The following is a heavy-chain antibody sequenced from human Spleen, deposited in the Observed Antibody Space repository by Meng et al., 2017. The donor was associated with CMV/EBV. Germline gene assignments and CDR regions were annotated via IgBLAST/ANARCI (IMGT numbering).Heavy chain of an antibody. J-gene: IGHJ5*02. Sequence: EVQLVESGGXLVKVGGPVRLSSAASGFTFSSYSMNWVRQAPGKGLEWVSSISSSSSYIYYADSVKGRFTISRDNAKNSLYLQMNSLRAEDTAVYYCARDLVVGAKNSNWFDPWGQGTLVTVSS. V-gene: IGHV3-21*01. D-gene: IGHD1-26*01. CDR1: GFTFSSYS. CDR2: ISSSSSYI. CDR3: ARDLVVGAKNSNWFDP.